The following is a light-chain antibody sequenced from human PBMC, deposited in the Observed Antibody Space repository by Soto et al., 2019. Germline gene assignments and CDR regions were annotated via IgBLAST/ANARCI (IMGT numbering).Light chain of an antibody. CDR1: QGATASY. CDR3: QQYGSSAS. J-gene: IGKJ1*01. Sequence: TVLTQSPGILSLFPGERATLSCRASQGATASYLAWYQQKPGLAPRLILYDTSFRATGIPDRFSGSGSGTDFTLTISRLDPEDFAVYYCQQYGSSASFGQGTRWISN. V-gene: IGKV3D-20*01. CDR2: DTS.